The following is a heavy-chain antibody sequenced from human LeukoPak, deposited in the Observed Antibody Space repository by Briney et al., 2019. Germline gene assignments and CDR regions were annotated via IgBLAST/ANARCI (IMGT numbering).Heavy chain of an antibody. CDR2: ISGSGGST. D-gene: IGHD3-10*01. J-gene: IGHJ6*02. Sequence: GGSLRLSCAASGFTSSSYAMSWVRQAPGKGLEWVSAISGSGGSTYYAYSVKGRFTISRDNSINTLYLQMSSLRAEDAAVYYCAKSGGLSGSGRLGMDVWGQGTTVTVSS. CDR3: AKSGGLSGSGRLGMDV. CDR1: GFTSSSYA. V-gene: IGHV3-23*01.